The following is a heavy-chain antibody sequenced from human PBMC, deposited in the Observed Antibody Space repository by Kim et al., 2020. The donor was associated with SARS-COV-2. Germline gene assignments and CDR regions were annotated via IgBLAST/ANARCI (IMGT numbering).Heavy chain of an antibody. D-gene: IGHD5-12*01. CDR3: ARDAATIKFDY. Sequence: PTYAQGFTGRFVFSLDTSGSTAYLQISSLKADDTAVYYCARDAATIKFDYWGQGTLVTVSS. J-gene: IGHJ4*02. V-gene: IGHV7-4-1*02. CDR2: P.